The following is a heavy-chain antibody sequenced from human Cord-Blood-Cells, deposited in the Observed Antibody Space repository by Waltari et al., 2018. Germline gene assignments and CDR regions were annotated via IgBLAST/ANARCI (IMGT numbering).Heavy chain of an antibody. J-gene: IGHJ4*02. CDR3: ARLTYYYGSGSYYKGLFDY. CDR1: GGSISSSSYY. D-gene: IGHD3-10*01. CDR2: IYYSGGT. V-gene: IGHV4-39*01. Sequence: QLQLQESGPGLVKPSETLSLTCTVSGGSISSSSYYWGWIRQPPGKGREWIGSIYYSGGTYYSPSLKSRVTISVDTSKNQFSLKLSSVTAADTAVYYCARLTYYYGSGSYYKGLFDYWGQGTLVTVSS.